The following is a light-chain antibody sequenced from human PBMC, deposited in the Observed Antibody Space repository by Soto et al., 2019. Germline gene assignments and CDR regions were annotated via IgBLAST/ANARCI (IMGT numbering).Light chain of an antibody. CDR1: SSDVGGYKY. CDR3: LSYTTSSTAYV. J-gene: IGLJ1*01. Sequence: QSALTQPASVSGSPGQSITISCTGTSSDVGGYKYVSWFQQHPGKAPKLMISDVSNRPSGVSNRFSGSKSGNTASLTISGLQAEDEADYYCLSYTTSSTAYVFGTGTKLTVL. CDR2: DVS. V-gene: IGLV2-14*01.